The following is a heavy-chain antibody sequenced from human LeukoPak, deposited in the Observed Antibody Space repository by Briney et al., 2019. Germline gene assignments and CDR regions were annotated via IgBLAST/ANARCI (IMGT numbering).Heavy chain of an antibody. CDR2: INPNSGGT. CDR3: ARGLRLGELSLDY. D-gene: IGHD3-16*02. V-gene: IGHV1-2*02. CDR1: GYTFTGYY. J-gene: IGHJ4*02. Sequence: ASVKVSCKASGYTFTGYYMHWVRQAPGQGLEWMGWINPNSGGTNYAQKFQGRVTMTRDTSISAAYMELSRLRSDDTAVYYCARGLRLGELSLDYWGQGTLVTVSS.